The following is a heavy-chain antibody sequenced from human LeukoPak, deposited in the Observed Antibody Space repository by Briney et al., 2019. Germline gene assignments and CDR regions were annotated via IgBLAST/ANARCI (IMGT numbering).Heavy chain of an antibody. D-gene: IGHD6-19*01. Sequence: GGSLRLSCAASRLTISSYTMNWVRQAPGKGLEWVSSISGSGDIIYYTDSVKGRFTISRDNAKNSLYLQMNSLRAEDTALYYCAGPSGPGIYYFDYWGQGTLVTVSS. CDR1: RLTISSYT. J-gene: IGHJ4*02. V-gene: IGHV3-21*01. CDR3: AGPSGPGIYYFDY. CDR2: ISGSGDII.